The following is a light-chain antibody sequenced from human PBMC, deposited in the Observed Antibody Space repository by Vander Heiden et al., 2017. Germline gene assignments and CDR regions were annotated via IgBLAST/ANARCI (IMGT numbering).Light chain of an antibody. V-gene: IGLV7-43*01. J-gene: IGLJ3*02. CDR3: LLHFAGARNWV. CDR1: TGAVTSGSY. CDR2: STS. Sequence: QTVVTQEPSLTVSPGGTVTPTCASSTGAVTSGSYANWFQQKPGQAPRALIYSTSNKHSWTPARFSGYLVGGRAALTLSGVQPEDEADYYCLLHFAGARNWVFGGGTKLTVL.